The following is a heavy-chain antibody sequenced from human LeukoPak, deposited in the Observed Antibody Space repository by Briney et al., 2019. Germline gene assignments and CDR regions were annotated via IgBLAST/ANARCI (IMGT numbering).Heavy chain of an antibody. J-gene: IGHJ1*01. Sequence: SETLSLTCTVSGGSISSYYWSWIRQPPGKGLEWIGYIYYSGSTNYNPSLKSRVTISVDTSKNQFSLKLSSVTAADTAVYYCARAPASSGYYYGYFQHWGQGTLVTVSS. CDR1: GGSISSYY. CDR3: ARAPASSGYYYGYFQH. CDR2: IYYSGST. D-gene: IGHD3-22*01. V-gene: IGHV4-59*01.